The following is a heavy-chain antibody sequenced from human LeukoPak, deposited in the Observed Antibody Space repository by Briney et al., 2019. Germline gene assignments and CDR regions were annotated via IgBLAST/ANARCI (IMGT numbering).Heavy chain of an antibody. Sequence: GGSLRLSCAASGFTVSSNYMTWVRQAPGKGLEWVSLIYSAGGTYYTDSVKGRFTISRHSSKNTLYLQMNSLRGEGTAVYYCARFLGRITISGVVPYGMDVWGQGTTVTVSS. CDR1: GFTVSSNY. D-gene: IGHD3-3*01. V-gene: IGHV3-53*04. CDR3: ARFLGRITISGVVPYGMDV. J-gene: IGHJ6*02. CDR2: IYSAGGT.